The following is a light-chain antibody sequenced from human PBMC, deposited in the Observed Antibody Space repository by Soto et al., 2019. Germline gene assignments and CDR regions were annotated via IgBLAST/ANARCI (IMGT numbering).Light chain of an antibody. CDR2: DAS. J-gene: IGKJ1*01. Sequence: DIQMTQSPSTLSASVGDRGTITCRASQSIRSWLAWYQQKPGKAPQLLIYDASNLESGVPSRFSGSGSGTEFTLTISSLQPDDFATYYCQQYDSFSKTFGRGTKVEVK. CDR1: QSIRSW. CDR3: QQYDSFSKT. V-gene: IGKV1-5*01.